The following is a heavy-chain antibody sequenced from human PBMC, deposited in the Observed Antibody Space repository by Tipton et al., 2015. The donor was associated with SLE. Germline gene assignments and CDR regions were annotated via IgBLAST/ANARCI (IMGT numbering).Heavy chain of an antibody. CDR3: ARDTHSGRRSDQ. CDR2: IKEDGSEK. Sequence: LSLTCTVSGSSLTGSYWSWIRQPPGKGLEWVANIKEDGSEKYYVDSVKGRFTISRDNAKNSLYLQMNSLRAEDTAVYYYARDTHSGRRSDQWGQGTMVTVSS. CDR1: GSSLTGSY. J-gene: IGHJ3*01. V-gene: IGHV3-7*01. D-gene: IGHD1-26*01.